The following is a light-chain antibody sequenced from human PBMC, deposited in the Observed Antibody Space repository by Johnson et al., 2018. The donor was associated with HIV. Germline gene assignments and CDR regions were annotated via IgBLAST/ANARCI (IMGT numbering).Light chain of an antibody. J-gene: IGLJ1*01. CDR3: LAWDTGLSAYV. CDR1: SSNIGSNF. Sequence: QSVLTQPPSVSAAPGQKVTISCSGSSSNIGSNFVSWYQQLPGKAPKLLIYDNNKRPLGIPDRFSGSKSGTSATLGITGFQTGDEAEYYCLAWDTGLSAYVFGTGTKVSVL. CDR2: DNN. V-gene: IGLV1-51*01.